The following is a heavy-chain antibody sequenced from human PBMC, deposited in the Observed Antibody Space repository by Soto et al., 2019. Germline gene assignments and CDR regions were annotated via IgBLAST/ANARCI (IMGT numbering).Heavy chain of an antibody. D-gene: IGHD3-10*01. V-gene: IGHV1-69*02. CDR3: ATSYGSGYRAFDS. CDR2: INPSLSMS. CDR1: GGTFNFYA. Sequence: QVQLVQSGADVQRPGSSVRVSCKASGGTFNFYAINWVRQAPGLGLQWMGSINPSLSMSNYAPRFQGRVTMTADKSTSTAYMELSSLRSEDTAMYYCATSYGSGYRAFDSWGQGALVTVSS. J-gene: IGHJ4*02.